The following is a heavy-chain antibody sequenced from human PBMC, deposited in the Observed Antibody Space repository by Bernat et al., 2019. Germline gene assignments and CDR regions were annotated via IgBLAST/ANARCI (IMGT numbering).Heavy chain of an antibody. CDR3: AREAGSSSWFDP. D-gene: IGHD6-6*01. CDR1: GFTFSSYA. Sequence: QVQLVESGGGVVQPGRSLRLSCAASGFTFSSYAMHWVRQAPGKGLEWVAFISYDGSNKYYADSVKGRFTISRDNSKNTLYLQMNSPRAEDTAVYYCAREAGSSSWFDPWGQGTLVTVSS. J-gene: IGHJ5*02. V-gene: IGHV3-30-3*01. CDR2: ISYDGSNK.